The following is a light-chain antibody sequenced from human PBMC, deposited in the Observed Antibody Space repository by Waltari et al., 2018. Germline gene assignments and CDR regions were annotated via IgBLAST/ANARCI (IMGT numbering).Light chain of an antibody. Sequence: EIVLTQSPGTLSLSPGDTATLSCRASQSVLSNYLAWYQQKPGQAPSLLIYGASSRAPCIPDRFSGSGSGPDFTLSISRLEPEDFAVYYCQQYGTSSALTFGGVTKLEIK. CDR2: GAS. J-gene: IGKJ4*01. CDR1: QSVLSNY. V-gene: IGKV3-20*01. CDR3: QQYGTSSALT.